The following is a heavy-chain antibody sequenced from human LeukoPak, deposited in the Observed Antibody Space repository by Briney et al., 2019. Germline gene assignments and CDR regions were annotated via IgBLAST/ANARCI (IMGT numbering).Heavy chain of an antibody. CDR3: AKSRSSIAAALNY. CDR1: GFTFISYA. V-gene: IGHV3-23*01. Sequence: PGRSLRLSCAASGFTFISYAMTWVRQAPGKGLEWVSTISGSGGSGSSTYYADSVKGRVTISRDNSNNTLYLQMNSLRAEDTAVYYCAKSRSSIAAALNYWGQGTLVTVSS. CDR2: ISGSGGSGSST. J-gene: IGHJ4*02. D-gene: IGHD6-6*01.